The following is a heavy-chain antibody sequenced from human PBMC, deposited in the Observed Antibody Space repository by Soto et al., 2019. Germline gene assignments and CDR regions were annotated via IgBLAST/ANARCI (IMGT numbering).Heavy chain of an antibody. J-gene: IGHJ4*02. Sequence: SSETLSLTCTVSGGSISSYYWSWIRQPPGKGLEWIGYIYYSGSTNYNPSVKGRFTISRDNSKNTLYLQMNSLRAEDTAVYYCAKDADGSGYLPYYFDYWGLGTLVTVSS. CDR3: AKDADGSGYLPYYFDY. D-gene: IGHD3-22*01. CDR1: GGSISSYY. CDR2: IYYSGST. V-gene: IGHV4-59*12.